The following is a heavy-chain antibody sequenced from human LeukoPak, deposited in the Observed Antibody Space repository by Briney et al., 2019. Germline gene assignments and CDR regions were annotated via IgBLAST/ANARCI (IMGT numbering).Heavy chain of an antibody. J-gene: IGHJ4*02. V-gene: IGHV1-8*03. CDR1: GYTFTGYY. Sequence: GASVKVSCKASGYTFTGYYIHWVRQAPGQGLQWMGWINPNSGNTGYAQKFQGRVTITRNTSISTAYMELSSLRSEDTAVYYCARVAHDYGDYEYYFDYWGQGTLVTVSS. CDR3: ARVAHDYGDYEYYFDY. D-gene: IGHD4-17*01. CDR2: INPNSGNT.